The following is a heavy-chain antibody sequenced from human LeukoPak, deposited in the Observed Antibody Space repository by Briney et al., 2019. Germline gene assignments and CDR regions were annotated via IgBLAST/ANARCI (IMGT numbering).Heavy chain of an antibody. CDR1: XYXFSXYG. Sequence: VTVSXXASXYXFSXYGISWVRQAPGQGLEWMGWISAYNGNTNYAQTLKGRVTMTRDKPKSKAYMELRSLRSDDTAVYYCARVRYGDYEDYWGQGTLVTVSS. D-gene: IGHD4-17*01. V-gene: IGHV1-18*01. CDR3: ARVRYGDYEDY. J-gene: IGHJ4*02. CDR2: ISAYNGNT.